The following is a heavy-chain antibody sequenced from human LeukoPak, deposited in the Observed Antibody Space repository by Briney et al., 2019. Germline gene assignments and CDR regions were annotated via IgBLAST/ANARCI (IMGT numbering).Heavy chain of an antibody. CDR3: AKHDYGDSSFDY. CDR1: GFSFTNYG. D-gene: IGHD4-17*01. J-gene: IGHJ4*02. Sequence: GGSLRLSCAASGFSFTNYGMTWVRQAPGKGQEWVATVSGSGESTYYADSVKGRFTISRDNSKNTLYLQMNSLRAEDTAVYYCAKHDYGDSSFDYWGQGTLVTVSS. V-gene: IGHV3-23*01. CDR2: VSGSGEST.